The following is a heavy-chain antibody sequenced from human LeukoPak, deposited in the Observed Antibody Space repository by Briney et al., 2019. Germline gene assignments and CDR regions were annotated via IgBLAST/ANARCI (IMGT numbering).Heavy chain of an antibody. J-gene: IGHJ4*02. Sequence: GGSLRLSCAASGFTFSDYYMSWIRQAPGKGLGWVSYISNTGSTIYYADSVKGRFTISRDTAKSSLYLQMNSLRAEDTAVYYCAKLLSFRIDYWGQGSLVTVSP. CDR2: ISNTGSTI. V-gene: IGHV3-11*01. CDR3: AKLLSFRIDY. D-gene: IGHD2-15*01. CDR1: GFTFSDYY.